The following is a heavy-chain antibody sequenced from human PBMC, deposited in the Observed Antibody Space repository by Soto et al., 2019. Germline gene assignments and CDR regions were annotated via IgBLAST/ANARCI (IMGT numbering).Heavy chain of an antibody. Sequence: SSAKVVNTTPGPTLTDYFPWFSLKTIGVGVGWIRYPPRKALEWLALSDWDDDKRYSPCLKSSLTIAKDTSKKQVVLTMTNMDPVNTATYCGAHRDPWLGPYFDYWGRGTLVTVSS. CDR2: SDWDDDK. J-gene: IGHJ4*02. V-gene: IGHV2-5*02. CDR3: AHRDPWLGPYFDY. D-gene: IGHD6-19*01. CDR1: WFSLKTIGVG.